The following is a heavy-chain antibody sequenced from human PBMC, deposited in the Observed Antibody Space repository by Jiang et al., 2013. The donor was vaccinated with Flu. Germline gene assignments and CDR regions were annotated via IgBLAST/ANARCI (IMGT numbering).Heavy chain of an antibody. CDR3: ARNHSSGSYPDY. Sequence: AQDFQGRVTLTIDTSTSTAYMELRTLTSDDTAVYYCARNHSSGSYPDYWGQGTLVTVSS. J-gene: IGHJ4*02. D-gene: IGHD6-19*01. V-gene: IGHV1-18*01.